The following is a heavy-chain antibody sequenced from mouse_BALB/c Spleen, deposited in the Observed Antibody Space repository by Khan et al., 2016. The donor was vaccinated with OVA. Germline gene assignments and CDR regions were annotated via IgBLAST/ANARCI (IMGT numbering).Heavy chain of an antibody. CDR2: ISNGGGFT. Sequence: EVELVESGGGLVQPGGSLKLSCATSGFTFSDYYIYWVRKTPEKRLEWVAYISNGGGFTYYPDTIEGRFTISRDNAKNTLYLQMSRLKSEDTAMXYCARQLNGAMDYWGQGTSVTVSS. CDR1: GFTFSDYY. V-gene: IGHV5-12*02. J-gene: IGHJ4*01. D-gene: IGHD1-3*01. CDR3: ARQLNGAMDY.